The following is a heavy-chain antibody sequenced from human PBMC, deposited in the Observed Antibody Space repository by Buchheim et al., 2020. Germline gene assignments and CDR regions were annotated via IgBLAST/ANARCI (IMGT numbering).Heavy chain of an antibody. CDR3: ARDGSDDSGDYGYGMDV. Sequence: QVQLVESGGGVVQPGRSLRLSCAASGFTFSSYGMYWVCHAPGKGLEWVAVIWYDGSNKYYADSVKGRFTISRDTSKNTLYPQMNSLRDEDTDVYYCARDGSDDSGDYGYGMDVWGQGTT. CDR1: GFTFSSYG. J-gene: IGHJ6*02. D-gene: IGHD4-17*01. CDR2: IWYDGSNK. V-gene: IGHV3-33*01.